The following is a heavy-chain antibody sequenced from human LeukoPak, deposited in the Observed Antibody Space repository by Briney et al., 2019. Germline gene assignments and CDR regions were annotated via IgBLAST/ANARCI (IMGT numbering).Heavy chain of an antibody. V-gene: IGHV1-2*02. D-gene: IGHD3-10*01. Sequence: ASVKVSCKASGYTFTGYYMHWVRQAPGQGLEWMGWINPNSGGTNYAQKFQGRVTMTRDTSISTAYMELSRLRSDDTAVYYCAVITMVRGVFDYWGQGTLVTVSS. CDR3: AVITMVRGVFDY. CDR2: INPNSGGT. CDR1: GYTFTGYY. J-gene: IGHJ4*02.